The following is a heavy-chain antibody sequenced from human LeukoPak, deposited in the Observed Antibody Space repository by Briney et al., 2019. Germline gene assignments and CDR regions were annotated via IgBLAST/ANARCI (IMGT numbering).Heavy chain of an antibody. V-gene: IGHV3-23*01. CDR2: ISGGGST. J-gene: IGHJ4*02. CDR1: GLIFSSHN. Sequence: GGSLRLSCAASGLIFSSHNMNWVRQAPGKGLEWVSAISGGGSTYYTDSVKGRFTISRDNSKNTLYLQMNSLRAEDTAVYYCTKDKQGIVGATKHYWGQGTLVTVSS. D-gene: IGHD1-26*01. CDR3: TKDKQGIVGATKHY.